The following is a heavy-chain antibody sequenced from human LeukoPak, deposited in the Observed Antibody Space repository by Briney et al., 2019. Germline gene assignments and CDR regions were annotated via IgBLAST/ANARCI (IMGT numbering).Heavy chain of an antibody. D-gene: IGHD5-24*01. CDR1: GGSISSYY. V-gene: IGHV4-4*07. J-gene: IGHJ3*02. Sequence: SETLSLTCTVSGGSISSYYWGWIRQPAGKGLEWIGRIYTSGSTNYNPSLKSRVTMSVDTSKNQFSLKLSSVTAADTGVYYCARDAEGRDGPTGDAFDIRGQGTMVTVSS. CDR3: ARDAEGRDGPTGDAFDI. CDR2: IYTSGST.